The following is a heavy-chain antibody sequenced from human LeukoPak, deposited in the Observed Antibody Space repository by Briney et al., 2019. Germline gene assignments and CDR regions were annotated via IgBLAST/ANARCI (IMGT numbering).Heavy chain of an antibody. V-gene: IGHV3-53*05. CDR1: GFTVSSNY. CDR3: AKEVDCPSDCLFFHS. J-gene: IGHJ4*02. D-gene: IGHD2-21*02. Sequence: GGSLRLSCAASGFTVSSNYMSWVRQAPGKGLEWVSVIYSGGSTYYADSVKGRFTISRDNSRNSVFLQMNSLRPEDTALYHCAKEVDCPSDCLFFHSWGQGTLVTVSS. CDR2: IYSGGST.